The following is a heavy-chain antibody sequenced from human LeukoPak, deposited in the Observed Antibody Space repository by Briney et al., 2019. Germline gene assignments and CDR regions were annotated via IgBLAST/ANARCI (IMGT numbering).Heavy chain of an antibody. V-gene: IGHV3-21*06. D-gene: IGHD1-26*01. J-gene: IGHJ4*02. CDR1: GFTFGRYS. CDR2: ITSSSSYI. Sequence: PGGSLRLSCAASGFTFGRYSMNWVRQAPGKGLEWVSSITSSSSYIYYADSVKGRFTISRDNVKNSLYLQMRSLRAEDTAVYYCAKGVSGSPGLFDYWGQGTLVTVSS. CDR3: AKGVSGSPGLFDY.